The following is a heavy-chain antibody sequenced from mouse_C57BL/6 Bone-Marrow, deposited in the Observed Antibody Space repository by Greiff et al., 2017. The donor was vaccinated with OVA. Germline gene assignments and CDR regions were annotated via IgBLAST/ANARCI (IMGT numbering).Heavy chain of an antibody. CDR3: ARRMAKGYFDV. J-gene: IGHJ1*03. CDR1: GFTFSDYG. D-gene: IGHD1-2*01. Sequence: EVKVEESGGGLVKPGGSLKLSCAASGFTFSDYGMHWVRQAPEKGLEWVAYISSGSSTIYYADTVKGRFTISRDNAKNTLFLQMTSLRSEDTAMYYCARRMAKGYFDVWGTGTTVTVSS. V-gene: IGHV5-17*01. CDR2: ISSGSSTI.